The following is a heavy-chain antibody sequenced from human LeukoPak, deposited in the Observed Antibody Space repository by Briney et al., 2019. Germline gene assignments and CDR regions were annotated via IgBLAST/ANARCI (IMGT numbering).Heavy chain of an antibody. V-gene: IGHV3-23*01. CDR1: GFTFSSYG. CDR3: GRGRLYGSGTYYVFDY. Sequence: AGGSLRLSCAASGFTFSSYGMSWVRQAPGKGLEWVSSISGNAVTTYYADSVKGRFTISRDNSKNTMYLQMNSLRDEDTAVYYCGRGRLYGSGTYYVFDYWGRGTLVTVSS. CDR2: ISGNAVTT. D-gene: IGHD3-10*01. J-gene: IGHJ4*02.